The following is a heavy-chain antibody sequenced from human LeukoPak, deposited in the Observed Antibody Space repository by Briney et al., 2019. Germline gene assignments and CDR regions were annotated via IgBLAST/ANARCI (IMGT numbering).Heavy chain of an antibody. J-gene: IGHJ4*02. Sequence: GGSLRLSCAASGFTFSSYAMSWVRQAPGKGLEWVSAISGSGGSTYYADSVKGRFTISKDNSKNTLYLQMNSLRAEDTAVYYCAKAWRYSSGSGYFDYWGQGALVTVSS. CDR3: AKAWRYSSGSGYFDY. D-gene: IGHD6-19*01. CDR2: ISGSGGST. CDR1: GFTFSSYA. V-gene: IGHV3-23*01.